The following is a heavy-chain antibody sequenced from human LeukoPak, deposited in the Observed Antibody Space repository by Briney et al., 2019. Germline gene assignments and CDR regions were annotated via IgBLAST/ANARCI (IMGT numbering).Heavy chain of an antibody. V-gene: IGHV3-30*03. CDR3: ARAMEGGAFDI. CDR2: ISYDGSNK. D-gene: IGHD3-16*01. J-gene: IGHJ3*02. Sequence: GGSLRLSCAASGFTFSHYGVHWVRQAPGKGLEWVAVISYDGSNKYFADSVKGRFTISRDNAKNSLYLQMNSQRAEDTAVYYCARAMEGGAFDIWGQGTMVTVSS. CDR1: GFTFSHYG.